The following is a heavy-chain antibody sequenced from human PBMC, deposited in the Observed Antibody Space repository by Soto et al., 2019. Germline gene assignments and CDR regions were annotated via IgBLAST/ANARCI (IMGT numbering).Heavy chain of an antibody. J-gene: IGHJ4*02. V-gene: IGHV4-59*01. Sequence: ETLSLTCTVSGGSISSYYWSWIRQPPGKGLEWIGYIYYSGRTNYNPSLKSRVTISVDTSKNQFSLKLSSVTAADTAVYYGARDNGFCSGGSCYFDYWGQGTLVTVSS. CDR2: IYYSGRT. CDR3: ARDNGFCSGGSCYFDY. D-gene: IGHD2-15*01. CDR1: GGSISSYY.